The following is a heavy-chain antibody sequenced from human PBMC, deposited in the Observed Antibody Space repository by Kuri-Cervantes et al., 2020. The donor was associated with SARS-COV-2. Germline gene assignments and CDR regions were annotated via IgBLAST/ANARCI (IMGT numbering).Heavy chain of an antibody. J-gene: IGHJ4*02. V-gene: IGHV4-34*01. CDR3: AGWPVVPAANPKWGIDY. D-gene: IGHD2-2*01. CDR2: INHSGST. Sequence: SETLSPTCAVYGGSFSGYYWSWIRQPPGKGLEWIGEINHSGSTNYNPSLKRRVSISVDTSKNQFSLKLSSVTAADTAVYYCAGWPVVPAANPKWGIDYWGQGTLVTVSS. CDR1: GGSFSGYY.